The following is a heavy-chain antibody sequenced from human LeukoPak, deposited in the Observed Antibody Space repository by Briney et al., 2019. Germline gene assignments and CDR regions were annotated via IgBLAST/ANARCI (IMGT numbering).Heavy chain of an antibody. D-gene: IGHD3-3*01. Sequence: ASVKVSCKASGYTFTSYDINWVRQATGQGIEWMGWMNPNSGNTGYAQKFQGRVTMTRNTSISTAYMELSSLRSEDTAVYYCARSYDFWIGYYHLDYYGMDVWGQGTTVTVSS. J-gene: IGHJ6*02. CDR1: GYTFTSYD. CDR2: MNPNSGNT. CDR3: ARSYDFWIGYYHLDYYGMDV. V-gene: IGHV1-8*01.